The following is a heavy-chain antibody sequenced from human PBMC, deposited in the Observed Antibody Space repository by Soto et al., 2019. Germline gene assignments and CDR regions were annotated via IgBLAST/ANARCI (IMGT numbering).Heavy chain of an antibody. CDR3: ARIFRASYFID. J-gene: IGHJ4*02. Sequence: QVTLKESGPVLVKPTETLTLTCTVSGVSLNDATMGVSWIRQPPGKALEWLANIFSNDDKSYTSSLKSRRTISKDTSESQVVLTMTDVDPVDTATYYCARIFRASYFIDWGQGTLVTVSS. V-gene: IGHV2-26*01. D-gene: IGHD1-26*01. CDR2: IFSNDDK. CDR1: GVSLNDATMG.